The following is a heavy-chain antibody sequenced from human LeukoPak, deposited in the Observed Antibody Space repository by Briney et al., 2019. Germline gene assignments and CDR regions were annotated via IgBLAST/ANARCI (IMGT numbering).Heavy chain of an antibody. CDR3: ASSVKGVQY. CDR2: IYTSGST. CDR1: GGSISSGSYY. D-gene: IGHD3-10*01. Sequence: SETLSLTCTVSGGSISSGSYYWSWIRQPAGKRLEWIGRIYTSGSTNYNPSLKSRVTISVDTSKNQFSLKLSSVTAADTAVYYCASSVKGVQYWGQGTLVTVSS. V-gene: IGHV4-61*02. J-gene: IGHJ4*02.